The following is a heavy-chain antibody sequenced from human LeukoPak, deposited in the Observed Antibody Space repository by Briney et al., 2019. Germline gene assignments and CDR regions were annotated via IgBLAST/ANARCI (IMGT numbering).Heavy chain of an antibody. CDR3: ARGKSGWYFDY. J-gene: IGHJ4*02. D-gene: IGHD6-19*01. V-gene: IGHV3-7*01. Sequence: GGSLRLSCAASGFTFSSYWMSWVRQAPGKGLEWVANIRQDGSEKYYVDSVKGRFTISRDNAKNSLYLQMNSLRAEDTAVYYCARGKSGWYFDYWGQGTLVTVSS. CDR1: GFTFSSYW. CDR2: IRQDGSEK.